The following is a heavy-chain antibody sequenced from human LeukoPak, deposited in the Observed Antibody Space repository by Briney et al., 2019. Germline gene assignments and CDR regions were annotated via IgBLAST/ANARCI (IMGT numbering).Heavy chain of an antibody. V-gene: IGHV4-39*01. Sequence: TSETLSLTCTVSGGSISSSSYYWGWIRQPPGKGLEWIGSIYYGGSPSYNPSLSGRVTISVDTSKNQFSLRLSSVTAADMAVYYCARLPLGYYDSSGYWDYWGQGTLVTVSS. J-gene: IGHJ4*02. CDR3: ARLPLGYYDSSGYWDY. D-gene: IGHD3-22*01. CDR1: GGSISSSSYY. CDR2: IYYGGSP.